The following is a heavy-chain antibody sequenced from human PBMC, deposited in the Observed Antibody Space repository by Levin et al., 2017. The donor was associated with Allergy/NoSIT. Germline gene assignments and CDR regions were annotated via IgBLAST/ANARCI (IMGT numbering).Heavy chain of an antibody. J-gene: IGHJ6*02. Sequence: SETLSLTCTVSGGSISSYYWSWIRQPPGKGLEWIGYIYYSGSTNYNPSLKSRVTISVDTSKNQFSLKLSSVTAADTAVYYCARDPGIAAAGEREYYYHGMDVWGQGTTVTVSS. CDR2: IYYSGST. V-gene: IGHV4-59*01. CDR1: GGSISSYY. D-gene: IGHD6-13*01. CDR3: ARDPGIAAAGEREYYYHGMDV.